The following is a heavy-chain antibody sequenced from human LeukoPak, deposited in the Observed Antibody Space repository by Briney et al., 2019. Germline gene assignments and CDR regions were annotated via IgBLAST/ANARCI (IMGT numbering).Heavy chain of an antibody. J-gene: IGHJ6*02. CDR3: AREGYYGSGSYYKRTNYGMDV. Sequence: ASVKVSCKASGYTFTGYYMHWVRPAPGQGLEWMGWINPNSGGTNYAQKFQGWVTMTRDTSISTAYMELSRLRSDDTAVYYCAREGYYGSGSYYKRTNYGMDVWGQGTTVTVSS. CDR1: GYTFTGYY. D-gene: IGHD3-10*01. V-gene: IGHV1-2*04. CDR2: INPNSGGT.